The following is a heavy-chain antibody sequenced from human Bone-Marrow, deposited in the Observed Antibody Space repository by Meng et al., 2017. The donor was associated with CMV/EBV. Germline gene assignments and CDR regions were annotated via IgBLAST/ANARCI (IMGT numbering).Heavy chain of an antibody. CDR1: GFTFSSYG. CDR3: AKRGFSIAAAGTGMPGNYYYYGMDV. Sequence: GESLKISCAASGFTFSSYGMHWVRQAPGKGLEWVAFIRYDGSNKYYADCVKGRFTISRDNSKNTLYLQMNSLRAEDTAVYYCAKRGFSIAAAGTGMPGNYYYYGMDVWGQGTTVAFSS. J-gene: IGHJ6*02. D-gene: IGHD6-13*01. V-gene: IGHV3-30*02. CDR2: IRYDGSNK.